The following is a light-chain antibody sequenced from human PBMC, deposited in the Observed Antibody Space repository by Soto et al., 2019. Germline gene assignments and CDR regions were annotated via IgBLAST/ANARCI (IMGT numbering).Light chain of an antibody. Sequence: QSVLTQPPSASGTPGQRVTISCSGSSSNIGSNTVNWYQQLPGTAPKLLIYSNNQRPSGVPDRFSGSKSGTSASLAISGLQSEDEADYYCAAWDYSLNGPCVFGTGTKLTVL. J-gene: IGLJ1*01. V-gene: IGLV1-44*01. CDR2: SNN. CDR3: AAWDYSLNGPCV. CDR1: SSNIGSNT.